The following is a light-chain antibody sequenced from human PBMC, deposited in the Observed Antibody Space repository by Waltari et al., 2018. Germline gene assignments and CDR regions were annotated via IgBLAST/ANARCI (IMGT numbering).Light chain of an antibody. CDR1: QSVSSIY. CDR3: QQYGSSPWT. CDR2: GAS. J-gene: IGKJ1*01. V-gene: IGKV3-20*01. Sequence: EIVLTPSPGPLSLSPGERATISCRASQSVSSIYLVWYQQKPGQAPRVLIHGASNRATGIPDRFSGSGSGTDFTLTISRLEPEDFAVYYCQQYGSSPWTFGQGTKVEIK.